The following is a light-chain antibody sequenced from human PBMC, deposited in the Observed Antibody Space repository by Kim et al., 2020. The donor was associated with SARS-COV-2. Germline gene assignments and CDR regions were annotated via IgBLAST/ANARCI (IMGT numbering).Light chain of an antibody. CDR2: GAS. V-gene: IGKV3-15*01. CDR1: QSVSSN. CDR3: QQYNNWTAPRLT. J-gene: IGKJ4*01. Sequence: EIVMTQSPATLSVSPGERATLSCRASQSVSSNLAWYQQKPGQAPRLLIYGASTRATGIPARFSGSGSGTEFTLTISSLQSEDFAVYYCQQYNNWTAPRLTFGGGTKVDIK.